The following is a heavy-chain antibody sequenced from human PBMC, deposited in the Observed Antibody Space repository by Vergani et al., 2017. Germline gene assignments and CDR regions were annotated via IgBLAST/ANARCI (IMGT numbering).Heavy chain of an antibody. CDR3: ARDRSPRSKCQGDYYYYGMDV. CDR1: GGSISSYY. Sequence: QVQLQESGPGLVKPSETLSLTCTVSGGSISSYYWSWIRQPPGTGLEWIGYIYYSGSTNYNPSLKSRVTISVDTSKHQFSLKLSSVTAADTAVYYCARDRSPRSKCQGDYYYYGMDVWGQGTTVTVSS. J-gene: IGHJ6*02. D-gene: IGHD5/OR15-5a*01. CDR2: IYYSGST. V-gene: IGHV4-59*01.